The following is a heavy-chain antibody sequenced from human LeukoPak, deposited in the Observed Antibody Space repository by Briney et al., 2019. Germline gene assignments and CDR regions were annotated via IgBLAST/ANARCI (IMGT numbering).Heavy chain of an antibody. Sequence: PGGSLRLSCATSGFTFSTYAMPWVRQAPGEGPEWVALASSDGSDKQYAASVKGRFTISRDNSKNTVYLEMNTLKEEDTAVYYCARAHSGSWYAAYGGDGTRLTVSS. V-gene: IGHV3-30*04. D-gene: IGHD6-13*01. CDR1: GFTFSTYA. CDR2: ASSDGSDK. CDR3: ARAHSGSWYAAY. J-gene: IGHJ4*01.